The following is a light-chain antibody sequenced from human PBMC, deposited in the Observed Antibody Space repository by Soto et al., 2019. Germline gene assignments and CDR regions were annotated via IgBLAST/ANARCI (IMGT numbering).Light chain of an antibody. J-gene: IGLJ3*02. Sequence: QSVLTQPPSASGTPGQRVTISCSGSSSNIGRNTVTWYQQLSGTPPKLLIYDNNQRPSGVPDRFSGSKSGTSASLAISGLQSEDEADYYCAAWDDSLNGLWVFGGGTKLTVL. CDR2: DNN. CDR1: SSNIGRNT. V-gene: IGLV1-44*01. CDR3: AAWDDSLNGLWV.